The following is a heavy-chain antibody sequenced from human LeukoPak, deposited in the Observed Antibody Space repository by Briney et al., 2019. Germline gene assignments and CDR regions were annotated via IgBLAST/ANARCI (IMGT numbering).Heavy chain of an antibody. J-gene: IGHJ6*03. Sequence: SETLSLTCTVSGGSLNGYYWSWIRQPLGKGLEWIGFIYHSGSVNHNPSLKSRATISVNTSKNQVSLKLTSVTAADTAVYYCARHPRIAVPPFYYYYMDVWGKGTTVTVSS. V-gene: IGHV4-59*08. CDR1: GGSLNGYY. CDR3: ARHPRIAVPPFYYYYMDV. D-gene: IGHD6-6*01. CDR2: IYHSGSV.